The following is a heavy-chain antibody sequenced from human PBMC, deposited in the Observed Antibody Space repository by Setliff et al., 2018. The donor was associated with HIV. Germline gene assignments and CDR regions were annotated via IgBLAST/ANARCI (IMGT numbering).Heavy chain of an antibody. CDR2: TTAYDGHT. Sequence: ASVKVSCKTSGYTFKTYGINWVRQVPGQGLEWMGWTTAYDGHTNYAQKFKGRVTMTTDTSTSTAYMELGSLTSDDTAVYYCARDGEAGTRTYDPWGQGTLVTVSS. CDR1: GYTFKTYG. V-gene: IGHV1-18*01. CDR3: ARDGEAGTRTYDP. J-gene: IGHJ5*02. D-gene: IGHD3-10*01.